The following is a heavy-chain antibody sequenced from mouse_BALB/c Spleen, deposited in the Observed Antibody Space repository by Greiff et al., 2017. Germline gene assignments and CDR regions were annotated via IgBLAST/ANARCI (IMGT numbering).Heavy chain of an antibody. Sequence: VKLVESGAELVRPGSSVKISCKASGYAFSSYWMNWVKQRPGQGLEWIGQIYPGDGDTNYNGKFKGKATLTADKSSSTAYMQLSSLTSEDSAVYFCARRNSLLRLRYFDVWGAGTTVTVSS. CDR2: IYPGDGDT. CDR1: GYAFSSYW. CDR3: ARRNSLLRLRYFDV. V-gene: IGHV1-80*01. J-gene: IGHJ1*01. D-gene: IGHD1-2*01.